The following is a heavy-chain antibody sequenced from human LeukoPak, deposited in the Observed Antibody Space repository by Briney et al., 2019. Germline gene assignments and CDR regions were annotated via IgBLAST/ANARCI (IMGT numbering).Heavy chain of an antibody. CDR2: INPSGGST. CDR1: GYTFTSYY. V-gene: IGHV1-46*01. J-gene: IGHJ4*02. CDR3: ARDPLYSNYAPHFDY. D-gene: IGHD4-4*01. Sequence: GASVKVSCKASGYTFTSYYMHWVRQAPGQGLEWMGIINPSGGSTSYAQKFQGRVTMTRDTSTSTVYMELSSLRSEDTAVYYYARDPLYSNYAPHFDYWGQGTLVTVSS.